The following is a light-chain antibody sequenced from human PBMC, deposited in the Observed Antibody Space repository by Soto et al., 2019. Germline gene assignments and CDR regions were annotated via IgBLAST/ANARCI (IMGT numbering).Light chain of an antibody. CDR1: QSVDIY. J-gene: IGKJ5*01. V-gene: IGKV3-11*01. CDR2: DAS. CDR3: QQRKFWPPIT. Sequence: VLTQSPATLSLSPGERATLSCRASQSVDIYLAWYQQKPGQAPRLLIYDASNRAAGVPARFSGSGSGTDFTLTISSLEPEDFAVYYCQQRKFWPPITFGQGTRLEIK.